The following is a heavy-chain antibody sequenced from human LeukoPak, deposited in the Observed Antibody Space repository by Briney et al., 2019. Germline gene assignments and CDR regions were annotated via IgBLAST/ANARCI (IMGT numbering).Heavy chain of an antibody. Sequence: PSETLSLTCAVYGGSFSGYYWSWIRQPPGKGLEWIGEINHSGSTNYNPSLKSRVTISVDTSKNQFSLKLSSVTAADTAVYYCARGPAAAGTYWGQGTLVTVSS. CDR3: ARGPAAAGTY. V-gene: IGHV4-34*01. D-gene: IGHD6-13*01. CDR2: INHSGST. CDR1: GGSFSGYY. J-gene: IGHJ4*02.